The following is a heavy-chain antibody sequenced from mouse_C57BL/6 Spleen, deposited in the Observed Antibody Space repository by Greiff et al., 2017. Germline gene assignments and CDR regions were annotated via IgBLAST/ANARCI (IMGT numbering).Heavy chain of an antibody. J-gene: IGHJ2*01. V-gene: IGHV1-59*01. CDR2: IDPSDSYT. Sequence: QVQLQQPGAELVRPGTSVTLSCKASGYTFTSYWMHWVKQRPGQGLEWIGMIDPSDSYTNYNQKFKGKATLTVDTSSSTAYMQLSSLTSEDSAVYYCAYYSNYFDYWGQGTTLTVSS. CDR1: GYTFTSYW. CDR3: AYYSNYFDY. D-gene: IGHD2-5*01.